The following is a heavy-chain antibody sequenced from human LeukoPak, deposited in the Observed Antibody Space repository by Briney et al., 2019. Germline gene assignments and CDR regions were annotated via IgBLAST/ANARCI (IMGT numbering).Heavy chain of an antibody. J-gene: IGHJ4*02. CDR3: ARGGDGDILTGLVFDY. CDR2: ISTYNGNT. D-gene: IGHD3-9*01. CDR1: GYRFTSYG. V-gene: IGHV1-18*01. Sequence: ASVKVSCKASGYRFTSYGISWVRQAPGQGLEWMGWISTYNGNTNYAQKLQGRVTMTTDTSTSTAYMELRSLRSDDTAVYYCARGGDGDILTGLVFDYWGQGTLVTVSS.